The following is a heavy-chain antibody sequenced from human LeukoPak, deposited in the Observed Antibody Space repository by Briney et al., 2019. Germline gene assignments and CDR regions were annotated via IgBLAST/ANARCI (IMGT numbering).Heavy chain of an antibody. Sequence: AASVKVSCTASGYTFTSYGISWVRQTPGQGLEWMGWISAYNGNTNYAQKLQGRVTMTTDTSTSTAYMELRSLRSDDTAVYYCARTSYDSSGYPVDYWGQGTLVTVSS. CDR3: ARTSYDSSGYPVDY. J-gene: IGHJ4*02. CDR1: GYTFTSYG. D-gene: IGHD3-22*01. V-gene: IGHV1-18*01. CDR2: ISAYNGNT.